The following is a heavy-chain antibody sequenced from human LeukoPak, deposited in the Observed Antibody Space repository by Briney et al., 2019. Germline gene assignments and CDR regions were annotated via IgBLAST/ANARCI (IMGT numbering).Heavy chain of an antibody. V-gene: IGHV1-3*01. CDR2: INAGKGKT. Sequence: ASVKVSCKASGYIFDNYGMHWVRQAPGQGPEWMGWINAGKGKTKYLQKYQDRVTISRVTSASTAYMELSSLRSEDTAVYYCARGSGWSEYYTMDVWGQGTTVIVSS. J-gene: IGHJ6*02. CDR3: ARGSGWSEYYTMDV. CDR1: GYIFDNYG. D-gene: IGHD6-19*01.